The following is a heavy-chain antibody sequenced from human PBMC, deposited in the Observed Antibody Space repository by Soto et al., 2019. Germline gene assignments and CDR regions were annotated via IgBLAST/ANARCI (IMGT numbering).Heavy chain of an antibody. D-gene: IGHD3-10*01. Sequence: QVQLVQSGAEVRQPGASVKVSCKASGYSLTTYGMSWVRQAPGQGLEYMGWINGYGHGAKYVQRFQGRFSMTTDTSTNTVYMDLRSLTSDDTAAYYCVRDLNGDFYYWGQGTVVIVSP. J-gene: IGHJ4*02. CDR3: VRDLNGDFYY. V-gene: IGHV1-18*01. CDR2: INGYGHGA. CDR1: GYSLTTYG.